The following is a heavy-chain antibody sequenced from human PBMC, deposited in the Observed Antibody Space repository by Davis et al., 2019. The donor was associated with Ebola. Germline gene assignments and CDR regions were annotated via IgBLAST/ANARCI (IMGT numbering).Heavy chain of an antibody. CDR2: ISAYNGNT. V-gene: IGHV1-18*04. Sequence: ASVKVSCKASGYTFTSYGISWVRQAPGQGLEWMGWISAYNGNTNYAQKLQGRVTMTTDTSTSTAYMELRSLRSDDTAVYYCARGGLLRYFDWLSIGDYWGQGTLVTVSS. CDR3: ARGGLLRYFDWLSIGDY. J-gene: IGHJ4*02. CDR1: GYTFTSYG. D-gene: IGHD3-9*01.